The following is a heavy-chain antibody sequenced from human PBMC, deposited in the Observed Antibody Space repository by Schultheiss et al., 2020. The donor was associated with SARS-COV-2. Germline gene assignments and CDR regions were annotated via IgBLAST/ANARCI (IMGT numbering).Heavy chain of an antibody. CDR1: GSTFSSYS. Sequence: GGSLRLSCAASGSTFSSYSMHWVRQAPGKGLEWVAVISFDGSDEYYADSVKGRFTISRDNSKNTLYLQMSSLRAEDTAVYYCVKDLYSSGWFLLDYWGQGTLVTVSS. J-gene: IGHJ4*02. CDR3: VKDLYSSGWFLLDY. D-gene: IGHD6-19*01. V-gene: IGHV3-30*15. CDR2: ISFDGSDE.